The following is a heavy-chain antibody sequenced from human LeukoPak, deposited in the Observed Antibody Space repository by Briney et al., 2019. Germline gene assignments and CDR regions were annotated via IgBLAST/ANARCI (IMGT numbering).Heavy chain of an antibody. V-gene: IGHV4-59*12. CDR2: IYYSGST. CDR3: ARVPAYCGGDCYFDY. D-gene: IGHD2-21*02. J-gene: IGHJ4*02. Sequence: PSETLSLTCTVSGGSISSNYWSWIRQPPGKGLEWIGYIYYSGSTYYNPSLKSRVTISVDTSKNQFSLKLSSVTAADTAVYYCARVPAYCGGDCYFDYWGQGTLVTVSS. CDR1: GGSISSNY.